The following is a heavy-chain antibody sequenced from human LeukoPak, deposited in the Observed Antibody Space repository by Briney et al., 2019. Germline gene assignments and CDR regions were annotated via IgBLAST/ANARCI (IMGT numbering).Heavy chain of an antibody. J-gene: IGHJ5*02. D-gene: IGHD2-2*01. CDR3: ARGQVPAARGYNWFDP. CDR2: INARGDT. Sequence: SETLSLTCAVYGWSFNDYYWNWIRQPPGKGLEWIGEINARGDTNYNPALKSRVTISVDTSKKQFSLRLTSMIAADTALYYCARGQVPAARGYNWFDPWGQGTLVTVSS. V-gene: IGHV4-34*01. CDR1: GWSFNDYY.